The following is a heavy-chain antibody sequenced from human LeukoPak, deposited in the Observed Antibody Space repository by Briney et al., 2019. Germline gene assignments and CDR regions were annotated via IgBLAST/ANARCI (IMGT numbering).Heavy chain of an antibody. CDR3: ARLGEARAYYYGSGSSSMNYHYYGMDV. CDR2: INHSGST. V-gene: IGHV4-34*01. D-gene: IGHD3-10*01. J-gene: IGHJ6*02. Sequence: SETLSLTCAVYGRSFSGYYWSWIRQPPGKGLEWIGEINHSGSTNYNPSLKSRVTISVDTSKNQFSLKLSSVTAADTAVYYCARLGEARAYYYGSGSSSMNYHYYGMDVWGQGTTVTVSS. CDR1: GRSFSGYY.